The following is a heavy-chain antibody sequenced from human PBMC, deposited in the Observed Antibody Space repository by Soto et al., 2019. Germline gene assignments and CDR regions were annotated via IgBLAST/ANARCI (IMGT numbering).Heavy chain of an antibody. CDR1: GYSISSGYY. J-gene: IGHJ4*02. CDR2: IYHSGST. D-gene: IGHD4-17*01. CDR3: ARVMQTTVDY. Sequence: SETLSLTCAVSGYSISSGYYWGWIRQPPGKGLEWIGSIYHSGSTYYNPSLKSRVTISVDTSKSQFSLKLSSVTAADTAVYYCARVMQTTVDYWGQGTLVTVSS. V-gene: IGHV4-38-2*01.